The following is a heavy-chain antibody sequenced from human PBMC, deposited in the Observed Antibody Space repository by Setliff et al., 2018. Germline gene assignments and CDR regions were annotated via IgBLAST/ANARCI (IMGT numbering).Heavy chain of an antibody. V-gene: IGHV3-21*04. CDR1: GFAFANYN. Sequence: PGESLKISCAASGFAFANYNMIWVRQAPGKGLEWVAPLSSANNYIVYADSVKGRFTISRDNAQSSLFLQMNSLSAEDTATYYCASSRTWIPVLDHCGQGTLVTVSS. J-gene: IGHJ4*02. D-gene: IGHD5-12*01. CDR3: ASSRTWIPVLDH. CDR2: LSSANNYI.